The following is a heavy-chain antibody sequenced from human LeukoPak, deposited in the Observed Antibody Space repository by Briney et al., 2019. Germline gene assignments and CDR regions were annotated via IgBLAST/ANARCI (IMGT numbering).Heavy chain of an antibody. V-gene: IGHV4-38-2*02. J-gene: IGHJ6*03. CDR3: ARDRGSSSVGYYYMDV. Sequence: PSETLSLTCTVSGYSISSGYYWGWIRQPPGKGLEWIGSIYHSGSTYYNPSLKSRVTISVDTSKNQFSLKLSSVTAADTAVYYCARDRGSSSVGYYYMDVWGKGTTVTVSS. CDR2: IYHSGST. D-gene: IGHD6-6*01. CDR1: GYSISSGYY.